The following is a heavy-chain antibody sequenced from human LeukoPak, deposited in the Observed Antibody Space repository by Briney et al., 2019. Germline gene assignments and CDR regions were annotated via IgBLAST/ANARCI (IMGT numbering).Heavy chain of an antibody. CDR1: GGTFSSYA. CDR2: IISIFGTA. J-gene: IGHJ1*01. V-gene: IGHV1-69*13. CDR3: ASPPITQVVTQYFQH. Sequence: SVKVSCKASGGTFSSYAISWVQQAPGPGLEWMGGIISIFGTANYAQKFQGRVTITADESTSTAYMELSSLRSEDTAVYYCASPPITQVVTQYFQHWGQGTLVTVSS. D-gene: IGHD3-22*01.